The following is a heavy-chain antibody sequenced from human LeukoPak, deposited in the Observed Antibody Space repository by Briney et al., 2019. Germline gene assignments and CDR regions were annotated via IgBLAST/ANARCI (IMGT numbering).Heavy chain of an antibody. CDR1: EFTLSSYW. D-gene: IGHD2-21*02. Sequence: GGSLRLSCATSEFTLSSYWMHWVRQAPGKGLVWVSVIYTDGSSTTYADSVKGRFTISRDNARNTLYLQMNSPRAEDTAIYYCARGLLGIDYWGQGTLVTVSS. J-gene: IGHJ4*02. CDR3: ARGLLGIDY. CDR2: IYTDGSST. V-gene: IGHV3-74*01.